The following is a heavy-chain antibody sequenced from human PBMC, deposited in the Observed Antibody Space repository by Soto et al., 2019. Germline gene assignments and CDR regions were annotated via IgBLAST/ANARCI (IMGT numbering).Heavy chain of an antibody. CDR1: GFTFSSYS. V-gene: IGHV3-48*01. CDR2: ISPSINTI. Sequence: GGSLRLSCAASGFTFSSYSMNWVRQAPGKGLEWLSYISPSINTIYYADSVKGRFTVSRDNAKNSLYLQMNSLRAEDTAVYYCARLISSGWHTDVWGQGTMVTVSS. CDR3: ARLISSGWHTDV. D-gene: IGHD6-19*01. J-gene: IGHJ3*01.